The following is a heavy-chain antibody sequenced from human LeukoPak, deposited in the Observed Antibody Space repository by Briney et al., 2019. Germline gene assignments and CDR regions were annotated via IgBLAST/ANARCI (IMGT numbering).Heavy chain of an antibody. CDR3: ARDSSTYYLYNWFDP. CDR2: ISSSGYTV. Sequence: GGSLRLSCAASGFTFNLYEMSWVRQAPGKGLEWISYISSSGYTVYYADSVKGRFTISRDNAKNSLYLQMHSLRVEDTAVYYCARDSSTYYLYNWFDPWGQGTLVTVSS. V-gene: IGHV3-48*03. CDR1: GFTFNLYE. D-gene: IGHD2/OR15-2a*01. J-gene: IGHJ5*02.